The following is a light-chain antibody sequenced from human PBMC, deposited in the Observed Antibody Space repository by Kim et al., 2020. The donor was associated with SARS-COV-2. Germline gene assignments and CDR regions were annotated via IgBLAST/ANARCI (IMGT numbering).Light chain of an antibody. CDR3: QQSYSTPQLT. CDR1: QSISNY. Sequence: SVGDRVTITCRASQSISNYLNWYQQKPGKAPELLIYAASSLQSGVPSRFSGSGSGTDFTLTISSLQPEDFATYYCQQSYSTPQLTFGGGTKVEIK. J-gene: IGKJ4*01. CDR2: AAS. V-gene: IGKV1-39*01.